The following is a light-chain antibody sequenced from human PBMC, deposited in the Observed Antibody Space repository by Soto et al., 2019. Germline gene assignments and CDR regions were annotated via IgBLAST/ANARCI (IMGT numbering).Light chain of an antibody. Sequence: QPVLTQPPSVSGAPGQRVTISCTGSSSNIGAGYDVHWYQQLPGTAPKLLIYGNSNRPSGVPDRFSGSKSGTSASLAITGLQAEDEADYYCQSYDSSLTLFGTWTKVTVL. CDR1: SSNIGAGYD. V-gene: IGLV1-40*01. CDR3: QSYDSSLTL. CDR2: GNS. J-gene: IGLJ1*01.